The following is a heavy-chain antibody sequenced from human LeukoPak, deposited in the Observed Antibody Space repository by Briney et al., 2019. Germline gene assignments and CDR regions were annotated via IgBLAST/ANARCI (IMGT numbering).Heavy chain of an antibody. CDR3: ARDADYGDNY. D-gene: IGHD4-17*01. CDR2: IYYSGST. Sequence: KPSETLSLTCTVSGGSISSYYWSWIRQPPGKGLEWIGYIYYSGSTNYNPSLKSRATMSVDTSKNQFSLKLSSVTAADTAVYYCARDADYGDNYWGQGTLVTVSS. J-gene: IGHJ4*02. V-gene: IGHV4-59*12. CDR1: GGSISSYY.